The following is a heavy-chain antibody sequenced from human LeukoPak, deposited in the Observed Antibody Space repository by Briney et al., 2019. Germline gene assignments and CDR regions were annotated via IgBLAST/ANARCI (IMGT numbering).Heavy chain of an antibody. V-gene: IGHV3-23*01. CDR2: ISGSGGST. CDR1: GFTFSSYA. CDR3: VEAGTVFYYFDY. J-gene: IGHJ4*02. Sequence: GGSVRLSCTASGFTFSSYAMSWVRQAPGKGLEWVSAISGSGGSTYYADSVKGRFTISRDNSKNTLYLQMNSLRAEDTAVYYCVEAGTVFYYFDYWGQGTLVTVSS. D-gene: IGHD6-19*01.